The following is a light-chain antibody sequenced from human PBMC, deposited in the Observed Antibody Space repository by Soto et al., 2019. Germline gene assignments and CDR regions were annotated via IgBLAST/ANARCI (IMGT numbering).Light chain of an antibody. V-gene: IGKV3-20*01. CDR1: QSVSSSY. Sequence: EIVLTQSPGTLSLSPGERATLSCRASQSVSSSYLAWYQQKPGQAPRLLIYGISNRATGIPDRFSGSGSGTDFTLTISRLEPEDFVVYYCQQYSSLPHTFGQGTKVDIK. CDR3: QQYSSLPHT. CDR2: GIS. J-gene: IGKJ2*01.